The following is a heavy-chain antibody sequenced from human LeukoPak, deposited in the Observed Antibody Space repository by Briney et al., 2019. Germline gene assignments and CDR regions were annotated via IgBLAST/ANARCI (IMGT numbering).Heavy chain of an antibody. Sequence: GASVKVSCKSSGCTFSSYAISWVRQAPGQGLEWMGRIIPILGIANYAQKFQGRVTITADKSTSTAYMELSSLRSEDTAVYYCARVPDIVGGRESYYYYGMDVWGQGTTVTVSS. CDR3: ARVPDIVGGRESYYYYGMDV. J-gene: IGHJ6*02. V-gene: IGHV1-69*04. CDR2: IIPILGIA. CDR1: GCTFSSYA. D-gene: IGHD2-15*01.